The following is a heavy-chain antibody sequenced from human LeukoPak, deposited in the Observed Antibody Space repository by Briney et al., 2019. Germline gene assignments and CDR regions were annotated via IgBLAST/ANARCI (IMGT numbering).Heavy chain of an antibody. Sequence: ASVKVSCKASGGTFSSYAISWVRQAPGQGLEWMGWISAYNGNTNYAQKLQGRVTMTTDTSTSTAYMELRSLRSDDTAVYYCARDRLIAAAGDFDYWGQGTLVTVSS. CDR3: ARDRLIAAAGDFDY. CDR2: ISAYNGNT. V-gene: IGHV1-18*01. J-gene: IGHJ4*02. CDR1: GGTFSSYA. D-gene: IGHD6-13*01.